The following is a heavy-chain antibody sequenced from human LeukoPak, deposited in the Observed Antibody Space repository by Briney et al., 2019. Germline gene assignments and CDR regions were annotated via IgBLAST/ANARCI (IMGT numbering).Heavy chain of an antibody. Sequence: ASVKVSFKASGYTFTDYYLHWVRQAPGQGFEWMGWINPNDGDTNYAQKFQGRVTMTRDTSISTAHMEVSRLRSDDTAVYYCARANFLYCSSSTCLFVFWGQGTLVTVSS. V-gene: IGHV1-2*02. CDR2: INPNDGDT. J-gene: IGHJ4*02. D-gene: IGHD2-2*01. CDR3: ARANFLYCSSSTCLFVF. CDR1: GYTFTDYY.